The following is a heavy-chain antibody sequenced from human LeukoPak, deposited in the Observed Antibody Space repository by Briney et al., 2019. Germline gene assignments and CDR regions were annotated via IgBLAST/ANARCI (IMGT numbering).Heavy chain of an antibody. V-gene: IGHV1-8*01. Sequence: GASVKVSCKASGYTFTSYDINWVRQATGQGLEWMGWMNANNGNTALAQKFRGRVTMTRNTSISTAYMELTSLRSEDTAVYYCARGRAATVRNNWFDPWGQGTLVIVSS. CDR3: ARGRAATVRNNWFDP. J-gene: IGHJ5*02. D-gene: IGHD6-25*01. CDR2: MNANNGNT. CDR1: GYTFTSYD.